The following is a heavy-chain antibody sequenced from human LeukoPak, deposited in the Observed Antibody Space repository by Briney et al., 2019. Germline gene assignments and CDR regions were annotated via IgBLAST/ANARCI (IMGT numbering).Heavy chain of an antibody. CDR3: AKDLLPYSGSYGDY. CDR2: IRYDGSNK. J-gene: IGHJ4*02. V-gene: IGHV3-30*02. D-gene: IGHD1-26*01. Sequence: GGSLRLSCAASGFTFSSYGMHWVRQAPGKGLEWVAFIRYDGSNKYYADSVKGRFTISRDNSKNTLYLQMNSLRAEDTAVYYCAKDLLPYSGSYGDYWGQGTLVTVSS. CDR1: GFTFSSYG.